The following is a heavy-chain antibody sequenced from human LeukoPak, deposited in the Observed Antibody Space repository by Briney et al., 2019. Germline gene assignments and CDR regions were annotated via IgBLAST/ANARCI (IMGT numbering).Heavy chain of an antibody. CDR2: IYYSGST. CDR1: GGSISSYY. J-gene: IGHJ6*03. Sequence: TSETLSLTCTVSGGSISSYYWSWIRQPPGKGLEWIGYIYYSGSTNYNPSLKSRVTISVDTSKNQFSLKLSSVTAADTAVYYCARAEYGGNSGNYYYYYMDVWGKGTTVTVSS. V-gene: IGHV4-59*01. CDR3: ARAEYGGNSGNYYYYYMDV. D-gene: IGHD4-23*01.